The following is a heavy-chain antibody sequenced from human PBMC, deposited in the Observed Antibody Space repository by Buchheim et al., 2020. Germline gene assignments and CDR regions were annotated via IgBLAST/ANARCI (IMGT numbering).Heavy chain of an antibody. CDR2: MSHSGSS. V-gene: IGHV4-39*01. J-gene: IGHJ4*02. CDR3: ARQPRRVVVVVAAMDY. Sequence: QLQLQESGPGLVKPSETLSLTCTVSGGSISSTNYYWGWIRQPPGKRLEWIGSMSHSGSSYYNPSLESRFTISVDTSTNPFSLKVTSVTAADTAVYYCARQPRRVVVVVAAMDYWGQGTL. CDR1: GGSISSTNYY. D-gene: IGHD2-15*01.